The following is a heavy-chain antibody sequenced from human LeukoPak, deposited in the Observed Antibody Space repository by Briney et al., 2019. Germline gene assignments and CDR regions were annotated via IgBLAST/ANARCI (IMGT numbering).Heavy chain of an antibody. V-gene: IGHV3-74*01. CDR2: INYDGSST. CDR3: AREAPGGYDNFDN. CDR1: GSTLRSHW. D-gene: IGHD5-12*01. J-gene: IGHJ4*02. Sequence: GGSLRLSCAASGSTLRSHWMHWVRQAPGKGLVWVSRINYDGSSTTYADSVKGRFAISRDNAKNTLFLQMNSLRVEDTAMYYCAREAPGGYDNFDNWGQGALVTVSP.